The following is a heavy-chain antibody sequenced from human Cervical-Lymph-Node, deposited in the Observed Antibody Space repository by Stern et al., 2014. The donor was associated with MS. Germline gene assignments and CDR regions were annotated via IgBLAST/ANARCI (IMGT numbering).Heavy chain of an antibody. D-gene: IGHD3-22*01. CDR2: IFHSDSDT. Sequence: EVQLVESGAEVKKPGQSLTISCKGSEYTFTSYWIAWVRQMPGGGLEWMGLIFHSDSDTRYSPSFQGQVTFSADRSITTAYLQWSSLKASDTAMYYCAISPYTYDGRGYYYDIDSWGQGTLVTVSS. V-gene: IGHV5-51*01. J-gene: IGHJ4*02. CDR1: EYTFTSYW. CDR3: AISPYTYDGRGYYYDIDS.